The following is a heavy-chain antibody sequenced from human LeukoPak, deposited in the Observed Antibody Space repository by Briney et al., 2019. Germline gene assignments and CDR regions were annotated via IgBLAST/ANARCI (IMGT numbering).Heavy chain of an antibody. CDR2: IYPRDGST. V-gene: IGHV1-46*01. Sequence: ASVKVSCRASGYSFTSNYIHWVRQAPGQGLEWMGMIYPRDGSTSYAQKFQGRVTVTRDTSTSTVHMELSGLRSEDTAVYYCARDQEAFDYWGQGTLVTVSS. CDR1: GYSFTSNY. CDR3: ARDQEAFDY. J-gene: IGHJ4*02.